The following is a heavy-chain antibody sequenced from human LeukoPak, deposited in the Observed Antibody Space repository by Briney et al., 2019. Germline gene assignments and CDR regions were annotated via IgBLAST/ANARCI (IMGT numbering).Heavy chain of an antibody. J-gene: IGHJ4*02. D-gene: IGHD3-9*01. CDR1: GFTFSSYA. V-gene: IGHV3-23*01. CDR2: ITGSGGST. CDR3: AGSILTGYPNFDY. Sequence: GGSLRLSCAASGFTFSSYAMSWVRQAPGKGLECVSAITGSGGSTDYADSVRGRFTISRDNAKNSLYLQMNSLRAEDTAVYYCAGSILTGYPNFDYWGQGTLVTVSS.